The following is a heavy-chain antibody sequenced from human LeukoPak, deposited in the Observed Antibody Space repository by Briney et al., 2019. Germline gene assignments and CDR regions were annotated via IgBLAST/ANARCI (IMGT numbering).Heavy chain of an antibody. CDR2: INPSGGST. Sequence: ASVKVSCKASGYTFTSYYMHWVRQAPGQGLEWMGIINPSGGSTSYAQKFQGRVTMTRDTSTSTAYMELSSLRSEDTAVYYCARALLRLGELPPRDLFDYWGQGTLVTVSS. CDR1: GYTFTSYY. CDR3: ARALLRLGELPPRDLFDY. D-gene: IGHD3-16*01. J-gene: IGHJ4*02. V-gene: IGHV1-46*01.